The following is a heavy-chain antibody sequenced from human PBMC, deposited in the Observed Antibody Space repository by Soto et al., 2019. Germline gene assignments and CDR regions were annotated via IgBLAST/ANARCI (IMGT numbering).Heavy chain of an antibody. V-gene: IGHV4-4*07. J-gene: IGHJ4*02. Sequence: PPETLSLTCTVSGGSISSYYRSWIRQPAGTGLEWIGRNYTSGSTNYNPSLTRRVTMSVDTSKNQFSLKLSSVTAADTAVYYGARASGSDYYDRRGYYYSYFDSGGQGTLVTVSS. CDR2: NYTSGST. D-gene: IGHD3-22*01. CDR1: GGSISSYY. CDR3: ARASGSDYYDRRGYYYSYFDS.